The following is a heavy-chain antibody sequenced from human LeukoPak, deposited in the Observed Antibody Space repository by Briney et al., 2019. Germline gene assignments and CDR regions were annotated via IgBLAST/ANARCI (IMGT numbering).Heavy chain of an antibody. J-gene: IGHJ5*02. V-gene: IGHV4-39*07. D-gene: IGHD3-16*02. CDR2: IYYSGTT. CDR1: GVSISSRSYY. Sequence: SETLSLSCSVSGVSISSRSYYWGWIRQPPGKRLEWIGSIYYSGTTYYNPSLKSRVTISLDTSKNQFSLKLSSVTAADTAVYYCARVAYDYVWGSHRYPWFDPWGQGTLVTVSS. CDR3: ARVAYDYVWGSHRYPWFDP.